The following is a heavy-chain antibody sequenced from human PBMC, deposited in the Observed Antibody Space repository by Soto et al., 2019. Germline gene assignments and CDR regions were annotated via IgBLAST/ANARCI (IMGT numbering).Heavy chain of an antibody. Sequence: VQLVESGGGVVQPGRSLRLSCAASGFTFSSYPMHWLRQAPGKGLEWVALLSYDGGDKYYADSVKGRFSISRDNSQNTLYLQMNPLRAEDTAVYYCTRRNVQLDSYGYFWGQGTLVTVSS. CDR2: LSYDGGDK. D-gene: IGHD5-18*01. CDR1: GFTFSSYP. CDR3: TRRNVQLDSYGYF. J-gene: IGHJ4*02. V-gene: IGHV3-30-3*01.